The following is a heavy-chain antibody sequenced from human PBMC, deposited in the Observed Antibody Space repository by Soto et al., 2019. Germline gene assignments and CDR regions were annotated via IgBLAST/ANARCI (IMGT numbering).Heavy chain of an antibody. Sequence: ASVKVSCKASGYTFTSYYMHWVRQAPGQGLEWMGIINPSGGSTSYAQKFQGRVTMTRDTSTSTVYMELSSLRSEDTAVYYCARGVPHGYCDYYYYGMEGWGRGTRVTV. CDR2: INPSGGST. CDR1: GYTFTSYY. V-gene: IGHV1-46*01. D-gene: IGHD5-12*01. J-gene: IGHJ6*01. CDR3: ARGVPHGYCDYYYYGMEG.